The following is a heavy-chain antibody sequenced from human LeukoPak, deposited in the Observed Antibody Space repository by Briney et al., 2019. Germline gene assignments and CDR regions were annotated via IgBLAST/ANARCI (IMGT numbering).Heavy chain of an antibody. J-gene: IGHJ4*02. V-gene: IGHV4-59*08. Sequence: PSETLSLTCTVSGGSISSYYWNWIRQPPGEGLEWIGNIYHSGGTYYNPSLKSRVTISVDTSMSHFSLNLSSVTAADTAVYYCARGDLRGFDYWGQGTLVTVSS. CDR1: GGSISSYY. CDR2: IYHSGGT. D-gene: IGHD3-10*01. CDR3: ARGDLRGFDY.